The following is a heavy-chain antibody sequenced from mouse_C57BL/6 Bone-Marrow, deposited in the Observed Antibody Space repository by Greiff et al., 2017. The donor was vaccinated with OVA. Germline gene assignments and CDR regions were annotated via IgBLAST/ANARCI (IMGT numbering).Heavy chain of an antibody. CDR2: IWSGGST. D-gene: IGHD1-1*01. CDR3: ARDYYGMFAY. CDR1: GFSLTSYC. V-gene: IGHV2-2*01. J-gene: IGHJ3*01. Sequence: QVHVKQSGPGLVQPSQSLSITCTVSGFSLTSYCVHWVRQSPGKGLEWLGVIWSGGSTDYNAAFISGQSISKDNSKNQVFFKMNSLQADDTAIYYCARDYYGMFAYWGQGTLVTVSA.